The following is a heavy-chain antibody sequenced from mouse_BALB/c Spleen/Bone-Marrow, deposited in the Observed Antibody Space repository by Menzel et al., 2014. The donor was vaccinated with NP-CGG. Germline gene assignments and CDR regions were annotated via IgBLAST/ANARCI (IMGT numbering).Heavy chain of an antibody. CDR2: INPDSSTI. D-gene: IGHD1-2*01. CDR1: GFDFSGYW. CDR3: ARPGYYGYQDV. J-gene: IGHJ1*01. Sequence: EVRLMESGGGLEQPGGSLKLSCAASGFDFSGYWMTWVRQAPGKGLEWIGEINPDSSTINYTPSLKDKFIISRDNAKNALYLQMSKVRSEDTALYYCARPGYYGYQDVWGAGTMVTVSS. V-gene: IGHV4-1*02.